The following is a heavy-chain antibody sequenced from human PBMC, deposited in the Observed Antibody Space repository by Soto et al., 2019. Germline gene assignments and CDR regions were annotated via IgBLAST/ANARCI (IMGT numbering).Heavy chain of an antibody. CDR3: ARGDCSSTSCRIPLFD. Sequence: SETLSLTCAVYGGSFSGYYWSWIRQPPGKGLEWIGEINHSGSTNYNPSLKSRVTISVDTSKNQFSLKLSSVTAADTAVYYCARGDCSSTSCRIPLFDWGQGTLVTVSS. CDR1: GGSFSGYY. CDR2: INHSGST. V-gene: IGHV4-34*01. J-gene: IGHJ4*02. D-gene: IGHD2-2*01.